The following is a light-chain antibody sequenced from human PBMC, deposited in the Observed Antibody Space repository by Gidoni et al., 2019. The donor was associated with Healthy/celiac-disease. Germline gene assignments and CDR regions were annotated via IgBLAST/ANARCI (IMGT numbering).Light chain of an antibody. CDR3: QQYNNWTPYT. Sequence: EIVMTQSPATLSVSPGERATLSCRASQSVSSNLARYQQKPGQAPRLLIYGASTRATGIPARFSGSGSGKEFTLTISSLQSEDFAVYDCQQYNNWTPYTFGQGTKLEIK. J-gene: IGKJ2*01. CDR2: GAS. V-gene: IGKV3-15*01. CDR1: QSVSSN.